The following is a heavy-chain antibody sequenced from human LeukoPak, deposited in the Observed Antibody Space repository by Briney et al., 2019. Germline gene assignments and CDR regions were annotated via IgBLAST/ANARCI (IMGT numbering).Heavy chain of an antibody. CDR1: GGSISSYY. CDR2: IYYSGST. D-gene: IGHD2-2*01. J-gene: IGHJ6*02. CDR3: ARLNCSSTSCYGYYYYGMDV. Sequence: PSETLSLTCTVSGGSISSYYWSWLRQSPGKGLEWIGYIYYSGSTNYNPSLKSRVTISVDTSKNQFSLKLSSVTAADTAVYYCARLNCSSTSCYGYYYYGMDVWGQGTTVTVSS. V-gene: IGHV4-59*01.